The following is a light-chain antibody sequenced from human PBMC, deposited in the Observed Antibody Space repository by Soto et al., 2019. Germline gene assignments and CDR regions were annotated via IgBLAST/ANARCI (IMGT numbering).Light chain of an antibody. CDR3: QQFDLFPLT. CDR2: DAS. J-gene: IGKJ4*01. V-gene: IGKV1-33*01. Sequence: DIQMTQSPSSLSASVGDRVVITCQASQDINNYLNWYQQKLGKAPKLLIYDASNLEPGVPSRFSGSGSGTHFTFTISSLQPEDYATYYCQQFDLFPLTFGGGNKVEIK. CDR1: QDINNY.